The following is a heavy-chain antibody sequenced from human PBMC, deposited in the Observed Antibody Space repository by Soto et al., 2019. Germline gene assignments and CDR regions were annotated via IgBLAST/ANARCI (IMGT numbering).Heavy chain of an antibody. CDR1: GGSISSSSYY. CDR3: ARTHTYYYDSSGYYVGCFDY. J-gene: IGHJ4*02. D-gene: IGHD3-22*01. V-gene: IGHV4-39*01. CDR2: IYYSGST. Sequence: QLQLQESGPGLVKPSETLSLTCTVSGGSISSSSYYWGWIRQPPGKGLEWIGSIYYSGSTYYNPSLKSRVTISVDTSKNQFSLKLSSVTAADTAVYYCARTHTYYYDSSGYYVGCFDYWGQGTLVTVSS.